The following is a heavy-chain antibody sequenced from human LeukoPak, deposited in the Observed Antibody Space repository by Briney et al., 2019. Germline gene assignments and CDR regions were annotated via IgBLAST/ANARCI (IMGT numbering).Heavy chain of an antibody. CDR1: GFTFSSYS. CDR2: ISISSSYI. J-gene: IGHJ4*02. Sequence: PGGSLRLSCAAFGFTFSSYSMNWVRQAPGKGLEWVSSISISSSYIYYADLVKGRFTISRDNAKNSLYLQLNSLRVEDAAVYYCARACGGDCYLSDYWGQGTLVTVSS. CDR3: ARACGGDCYLSDY. D-gene: IGHD2-21*02. V-gene: IGHV3-21*01.